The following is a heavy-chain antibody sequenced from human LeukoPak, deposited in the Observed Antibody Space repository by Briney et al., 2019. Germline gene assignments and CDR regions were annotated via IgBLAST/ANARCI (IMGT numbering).Heavy chain of an antibody. D-gene: IGHD3-22*01. V-gene: IGHV3-30-3*01. CDR1: GFTFSNYA. Sequence: GGSLRLSCAASGFTFSNYAMHWVRQAPGKGLEWVAIISYDGSNKYYADSVKGRFTISRDNSKSTLYLQMNSLRAEDTAVYYCARDKYYDSSGYYYVNYYYGMDVWGQGTTVTVSS. CDR3: ARDKYYDSSGYYYVNYYYGMDV. J-gene: IGHJ6*02. CDR2: ISYDGSNK.